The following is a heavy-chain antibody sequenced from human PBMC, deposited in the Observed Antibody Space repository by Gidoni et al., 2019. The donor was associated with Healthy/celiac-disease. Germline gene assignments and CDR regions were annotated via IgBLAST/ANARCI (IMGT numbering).Heavy chain of an antibody. J-gene: IGHJ4*02. CDR1: GFTFSSYG. CDR3: AKDGSVSY. CDR2: ISYDGSNK. V-gene: IGHV3-30*18. Sequence: QVQRVESGGGVVQPGRSLRLSCAASGFTFSSYGMHWVRQAPGKGLEWVAVISYDGSNKYYADSVKGRFTISRDNSKNTLYLQMNSLRAEDTAVYYCAKDGSVSYWGQGTLVTVSS.